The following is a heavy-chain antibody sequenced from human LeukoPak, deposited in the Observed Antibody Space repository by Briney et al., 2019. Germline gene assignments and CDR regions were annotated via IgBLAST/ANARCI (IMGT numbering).Heavy chain of an antibody. CDR3: IKDRGGMIRDFDY. J-gene: IGHJ4*02. Sequence: GGSLRLSCSASGFTFSSYAMHWVRQAPGKGLEYVSAISHNGDTTYYTDSVKGRFTISGDDSKNTLFLQMSSLRAEDTAVYYCIKDRGGMIRDFDYWGQGTLVTVSS. D-gene: IGHD3-22*01. CDR1: GFTFSSYA. V-gene: IGHV3-64D*09. CDR2: ISHNGDTT.